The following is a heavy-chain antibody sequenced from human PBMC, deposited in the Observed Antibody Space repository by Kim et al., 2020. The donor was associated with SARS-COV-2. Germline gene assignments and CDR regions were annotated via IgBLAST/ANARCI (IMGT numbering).Heavy chain of an antibody. V-gene: IGHV3-30*07. Sequence: SGRDRFNISRDNSKNTLHLKMNSREAEDTAVYYCARDKRFGESEYFQHWGQGTLVTVSS. D-gene: IGHD3-10*01. CDR3: ARDKRFGESEYFQH. J-gene: IGHJ1*01.